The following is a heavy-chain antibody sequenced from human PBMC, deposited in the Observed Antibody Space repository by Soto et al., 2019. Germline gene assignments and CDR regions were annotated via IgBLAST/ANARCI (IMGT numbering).Heavy chain of an antibody. Sequence: ASVKFSCKASGYTFTSYAMHWVRQAPGQMLECMVWINAGNGNTKYXXKVQVRVXXTRDTSASIAXMELSXVRSEDTAVYYCARDPVGGNWFDPWCQGTLVTDSS. J-gene: IGHJ5*02. V-gene: IGHV1-3*01. CDR1: GYTFTSYA. CDR2: INAGNGNT. D-gene: IGHD1-26*01. CDR3: ARDPVGGNWFDP.